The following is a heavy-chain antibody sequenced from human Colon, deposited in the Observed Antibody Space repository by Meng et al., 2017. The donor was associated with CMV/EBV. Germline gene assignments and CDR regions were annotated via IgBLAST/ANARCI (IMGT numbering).Heavy chain of an antibody. D-gene: IGHD3-22*01. CDR3: ARGYDYYDSSGFRKWDAFDI. Sequence: SETLSLTCTVSGGSIVSYYWSWIRQSPGKGLEWIGDIHYRGSTDHNPSLKRRVTLSVDRSKNQFSLRLTSVTAADTALYYCARGYDYYDSSGFRKWDAFDIWGQGTMVTVSS. CDR2: IHYRGST. V-gene: IGHV4-59*01. J-gene: IGHJ3*02. CDR1: GGSIVSYY.